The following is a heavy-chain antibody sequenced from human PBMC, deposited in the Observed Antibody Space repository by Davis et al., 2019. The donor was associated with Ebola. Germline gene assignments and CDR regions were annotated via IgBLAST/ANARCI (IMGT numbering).Heavy chain of an antibody. Sequence: GESLKISCAASGFSFSSCSMNWVRQAPGKGLEWVSSISSSSTSRYYVDSVKGRFTISRDNAKNSLYLQMDGLRVEDTAVYYCASGLDYWGQGSLVTVSS. CDR2: ISSSSTSR. J-gene: IGHJ4*02. CDR3: ASGLDY. V-gene: IGHV3-21*01. CDR1: GFSFSSCS.